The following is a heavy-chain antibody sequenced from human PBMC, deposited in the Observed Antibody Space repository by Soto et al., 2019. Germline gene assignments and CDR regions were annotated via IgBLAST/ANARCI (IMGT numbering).Heavy chain of an antibody. J-gene: IGHJ4*02. CDR1: GFTFRSYG. CDR2: ISYDGSNK. V-gene: IGHV3-30*18. D-gene: IGHD6-19*01. CDR3: AKDVGSGWWEAYS. Sequence: QVQLVESGGGVVQPGGSLRLSCAASGFTFRSYGMHWVRQAQGKGLEWVAVISYDGSNKFYADSLKGRVTISRDNSKNTLYLQVNSLRTEDTAVYYCAKDVGSGWWEAYSWGQGTLVTVSS.